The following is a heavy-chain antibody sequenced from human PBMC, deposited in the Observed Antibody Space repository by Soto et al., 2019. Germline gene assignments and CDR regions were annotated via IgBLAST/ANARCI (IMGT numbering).Heavy chain of an antibody. CDR3: AGVASGSTWYYFDY. D-gene: IGHD3-10*01. Sequence: QLQLVQSGAEVKKPGSSVRVSCKASGDTFTKYAISWLRQAPGQGLEWMGGIVPVFGTLNHAPRFKGRVTITADKSTSTSYVELTSLTAEDTAVYYCAGVASGSTWYYFDYWGQGTLVTVST. CDR2: IVPVFGTL. V-gene: IGHV1-69*06. J-gene: IGHJ4*02. CDR1: GDTFTKYA.